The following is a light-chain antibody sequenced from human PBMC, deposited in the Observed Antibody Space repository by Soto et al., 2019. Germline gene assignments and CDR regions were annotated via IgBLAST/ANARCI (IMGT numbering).Light chain of an antibody. CDR1: QDISVY. CDR2: DAS. V-gene: IGKV1-33*01. CDR3: QHYDHLPPYS. J-gene: IGKJ2*01. Sequence: DIQVTQAPSSLYASIGDRVTITCQASQDISVYLNWYQQKPGKAPRLLIYDASTLQSGVPSRFSGSGSGTYFTFTIASLQPEDVATYFCQHYDHLPPYSFGQGTKLEIK.